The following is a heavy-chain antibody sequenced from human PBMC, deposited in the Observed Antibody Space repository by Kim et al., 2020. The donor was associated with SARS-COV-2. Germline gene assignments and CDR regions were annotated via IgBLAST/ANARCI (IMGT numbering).Heavy chain of an antibody. V-gene: IGHV3-23*01. CDR2: ISGSGGST. Sequence: GGSLRLSCAPSGFTFSSYAMSWVRQTPGKGLECVAAISGSGGSTYYADSVKGRFTISRDNSKNTPYLQMSIRRAEDTAVYYVGKLFGATLTFYYTDVCG. J-gene: IGHJ6*03. CDR3: GKLFGATLTFYYTDV. D-gene: IGHD3-3*01. CDR1: GFTFSSYA.